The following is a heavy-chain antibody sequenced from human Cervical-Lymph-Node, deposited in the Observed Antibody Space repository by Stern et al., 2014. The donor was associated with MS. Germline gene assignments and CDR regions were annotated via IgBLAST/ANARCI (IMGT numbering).Heavy chain of an antibody. V-gene: IGHV7-4-1*02. CDR1: GYTFNRYA. D-gene: IGHD6-25*01. Sequence: QLVQSGSEMKKPGASVKVSCKASGYTFNRYAIDWVRQAPGQGLEWIGWINTNTGDPTYAQGFTGRFLLSLDNSLRTAYMEVTSLKAEDTALYYCARPITAADRTFDSWGQGTLVTVSS. J-gene: IGHJ4*02. CDR2: INTNTGDP. CDR3: ARPITAADRTFDS.